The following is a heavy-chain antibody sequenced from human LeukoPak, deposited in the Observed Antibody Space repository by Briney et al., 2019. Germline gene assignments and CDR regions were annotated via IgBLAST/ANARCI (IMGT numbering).Heavy chain of an antibody. Sequence: SETLSLTCAVYDGSFSDYYWSWIRQFPGEGLEWIGEINYSGSATYNPSLKSRVTISVDTSKNQFSLKLSSVTAADTAVYYCASIRRDGLYYFDYWGQGTLVTVSS. V-gene: IGHV4-34*01. CDR3: ASIRRDGLYYFDY. D-gene: IGHD5-24*01. CDR1: DGSFSDYY. J-gene: IGHJ4*02. CDR2: INYSGSA.